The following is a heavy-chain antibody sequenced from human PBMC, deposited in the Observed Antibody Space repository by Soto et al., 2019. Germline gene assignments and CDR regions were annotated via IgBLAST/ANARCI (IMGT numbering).Heavy chain of an antibody. D-gene: IGHD2-21*02. CDR3: ARGRSNDFRSSPPPKFDP. CDR1: GYTFTSYA. V-gene: IGHV1-3*01. CDR2: INAGNGNT. Sequence: GASVKVSCKASGYTFTSYAMHWVRQAPGQRLEWMGWINAGNGNTKYSQKFQGRVTITRDTSASTAYMELSSLRSEDTAVYYCARGRSNDFRSSPPPKFDPWGQGTLVTVSS. J-gene: IGHJ5*02.